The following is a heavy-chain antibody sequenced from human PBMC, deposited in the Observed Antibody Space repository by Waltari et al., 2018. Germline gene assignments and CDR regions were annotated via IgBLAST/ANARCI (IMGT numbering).Heavy chain of an antibody. D-gene: IGHD6-6*01. J-gene: IGHJ4*02. CDR3: ARATLYSSSTLDY. Sequence: QVQLQESGPGLVKPSQTLSLTCTVSGGSISSGSYYWSWIRQPAGKGLEWIGYIYTSGSTNYNPSLKSRVTRSVDTSKNQFSLKLSSVTAADTAVYYCARATLYSSSTLDYWGQGTLVTVSS. V-gene: IGHV4-61*09. CDR1: GGSISSGSYY. CDR2: IYTSGST.